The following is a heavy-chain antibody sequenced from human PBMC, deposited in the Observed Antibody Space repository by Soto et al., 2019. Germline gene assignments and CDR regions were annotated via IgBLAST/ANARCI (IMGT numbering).Heavy chain of an antibody. J-gene: IGHJ6*02. CDR3: ASLVVVAEANYYGMDV. CDR2: IWYDGSNK. V-gene: IGHV3-33*01. CDR1: GFTFSSYG. Sequence: PGGSLRLSCAASGFTFSSYGMHWVRQAPGKGLEWVAVIWYDGSNKYYADSVKGRFTISRDNSKNTLYLQMNSLRAEDTAVYYCASLVVVAEANYYGMDVWGQGTTVTVSS. D-gene: IGHD2-15*01.